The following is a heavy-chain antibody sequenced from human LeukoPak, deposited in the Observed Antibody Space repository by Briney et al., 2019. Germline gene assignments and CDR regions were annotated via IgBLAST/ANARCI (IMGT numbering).Heavy chain of an antibody. D-gene: IGHD5-18*01. CDR2: ISASGGST. J-gene: IGHJ4*02. Sequence: PGGSLRLSCAASGFTFSSYAMSWVRQAPGKGLEWVSAISASGGSTFYADSVKGRFTISRDNSKNTLYLQMNSLRAEDTAVYFCARQQQQLWYDWGQGTLVTVSS. CDR1: GFTFSSYA. V-gene: IGHV3-23*01. CDR3: ARQQQQLWYD.